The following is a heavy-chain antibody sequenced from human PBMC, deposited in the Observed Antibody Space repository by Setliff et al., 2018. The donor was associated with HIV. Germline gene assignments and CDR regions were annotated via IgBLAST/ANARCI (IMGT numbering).Heavy chain of an antibody. J-gene: IGHJ3*02. D-gene: IGHD3-9*01. CDR3: ARHPTGPDAFDI. Sequence: SETLSLTCAVYGGSFSRYYWNWIRQSPGKGLEWIGEINHSGSTNYNPSLKSRVTISVDTSKNQFSLKLSSVTAADTAVYYCARHPTGPDAFDIWGQGTKVTVSS. CDR2: INHSGST. CDR1: GGSFSRYY. V-gene: IGHV4-34*01.